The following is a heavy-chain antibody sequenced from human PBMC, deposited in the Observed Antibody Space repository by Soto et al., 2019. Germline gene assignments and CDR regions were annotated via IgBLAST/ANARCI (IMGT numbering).Heavy chain of an antibody. CDR1: GHDCTAYD. CDR3: GRGPSPRAPAGGTPYYYAMDV. Sequence: ASVKVSCKASGHDCTAYDINWGRQASGQGLEWMGWMNPINGATGSARRFQGRVSMTRNSATATAYLELPSLRSYDSAVYYCGRGPSPRAPAGGTPYYYAMDVWGQGTTVTVSS. D-gene: IGHD6-13*01. CDR2: MNPINGAT. V-gene: IGHV1-8*02. J-gene: IGHJ6*02.